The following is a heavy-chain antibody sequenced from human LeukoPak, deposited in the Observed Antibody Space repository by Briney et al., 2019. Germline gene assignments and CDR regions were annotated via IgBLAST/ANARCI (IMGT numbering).Heavy chain of an antibody. CDR2: IYHSGST. D-gene: IGHD3-22*01. CDR3: ARRYYDSSGYQGVWFDP. Sequence: SETLSLTCTVSGGSISSSSYYWGWIRQPPGKGLEWIGSIYHSGSTYYNPSLKSRVTISVDTSKNQFSLKLSSVTAADTAVYYCARRYYDSSGYQGVWFDPWGQGTLVTVSS. J-gene: IGHJ5*02. V-gene: IGHV4-39*01. CDR1: GGSISSSSYY.